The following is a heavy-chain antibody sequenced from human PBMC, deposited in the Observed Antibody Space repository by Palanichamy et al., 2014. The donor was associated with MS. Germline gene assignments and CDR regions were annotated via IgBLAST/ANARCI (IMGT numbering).Heavy chain of an antibody. CDR1: GFTFSNAW. J-gene: IGHJ4*02. CDR3: VTGRRYYDSSGYYPYYFDY. D-gene: IGHD3-22*01. Sequence: EVQLVESGGGLVKPGGSLRLSCAASGFTFSNAWMSWVRQAPGKGLEWVGRIKSKSDDGTIDYDAPVKGRFTISRDDSKNTLYLQMNSLKTEDTAVYYCVTGRRYYDSSGYYPYYFDYWGQGALVTVSS. V-gene: IGHV3-15*01. CDR2: IKSKSDDGTI.